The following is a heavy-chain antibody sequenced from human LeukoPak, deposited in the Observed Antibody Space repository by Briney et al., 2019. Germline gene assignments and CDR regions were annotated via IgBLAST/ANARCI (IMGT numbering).Heavy chain of an antibody. D-gene: IGHD5-18*01. J-gene: IGHJ4*02. Sequence: GGSLRLSCAASGFTFSSYAMHWVRQAPGKGLEYVSAISSNGGSTYYANSVKGRFTISRDNSRNTLYLQMGSLRAEDMAVYYCARHVHTTMVVSPFDHWGQGTLVTVSS. CDR2: ISSNGGST. V-gene: IGHV3-64*01. CDR1: GFTFSSYA. CDR3: ARHVHTTMVVSPFDH.